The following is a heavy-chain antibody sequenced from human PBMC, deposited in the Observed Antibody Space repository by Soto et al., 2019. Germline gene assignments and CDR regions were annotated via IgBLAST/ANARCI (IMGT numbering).Heavy chain of an antibody. CDR1: GFTFSSYA. J-gene: IGHJ4*02. V-gene: IGHV3-23*01. Sequence: GWSLRLSCAASGFTFSSYAMSWVRQAPGEGLEWVSAISDSGGATYYADSVKGRFTISRDNSKNTLDLQMNSLRVEDTAVYYCAKEATVFGVFDYWGQGSLVTVSS. CDR2: ISDSGGAT. CDR3: AKEATVFGVFDY. D-gene: IGHD3-3*01.